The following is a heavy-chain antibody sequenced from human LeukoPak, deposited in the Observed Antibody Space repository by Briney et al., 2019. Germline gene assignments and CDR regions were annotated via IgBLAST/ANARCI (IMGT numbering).Heavy chain of an antibody. CDR3: ARSGYYDSSGYSALYGMDV. J-gene: IGHJ6*02. V-gene: IGHV1-69*04. D-gene: IGHD3-22*01. Sequence: ASVKVSCKASGGTFSSYAISWVRQAPGQGLEWMGRIIPILGIANYAQKFQGRVTITADKSTSTAYMELSSLRSEDTAVYYCARSGYYDSSGYSALYGMDVWGQGTTVTVSS. CDR2: IIPILGIA. CDR1: GGTFSSYA.